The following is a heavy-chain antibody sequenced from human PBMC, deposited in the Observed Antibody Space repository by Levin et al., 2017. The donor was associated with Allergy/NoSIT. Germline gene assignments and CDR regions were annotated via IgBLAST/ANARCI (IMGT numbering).Heavy chain of an antibody. D-gene: IGHD2-15*01. Sequence: ASVKVSCKASGYTFTGYYMHWVRQAPGQGLEWMGRINPNSGGTNYAQKFQGRVTMTRDTSISTAYMELSRLRSDDTAVYYCAREMEIVVVVAATGDYWGQGTLVTVSS. V-gene: IGHV1-2*06. J-gene: IGHJ4*02. CDR2: INPNSGGT. CDR1: GYTFTGYY. CDR3: AREMEIVVVVAATGDY.